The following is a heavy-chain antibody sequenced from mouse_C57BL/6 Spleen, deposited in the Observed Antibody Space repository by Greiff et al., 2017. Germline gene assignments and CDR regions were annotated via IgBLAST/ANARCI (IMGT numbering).Heavy chain of an antibody. CDR1: GFTFSDYG. CDR2: ISSGSSTI. Sequence: EVQLVESGGGLVKPGGSLKLSCAASGFTFSDYGMHWVRQAPEKGLEWVAYISSGSSTIYYADTVKGRFTISRDNAKHTLFLQMTSLRSEDTAMYYCARRWTTVVAPYAMDYWGQGTSVTVSS. V-gene: IGHV5-17*01. CDR3: ARRWTTVVAPYAMDY. D-gene: IGHD1-1*01. J-gene: IGHJ4*01.